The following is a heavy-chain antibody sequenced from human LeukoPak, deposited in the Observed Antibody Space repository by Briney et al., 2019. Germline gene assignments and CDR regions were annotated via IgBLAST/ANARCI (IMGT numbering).Heavy chain of an antibody. Sequence: GASVKVSCKASGYTFTSYDINWVRQATGQGLEWMGWMNPNSGNTGYAQKFQGRVTMTRNTSISTAYMELSSLRAEDTALYYCARAGYLDYYYYMDVWGKGTTVTVSS. J-gene: IGHJ6*03. CDR1: GYTFTSYD. V-gene: IGHV1-8*01. CDR3: ARAGYLDYYYYMDV. CDR2: MNPNSGNT. D-gene: IGHD1-26*01.